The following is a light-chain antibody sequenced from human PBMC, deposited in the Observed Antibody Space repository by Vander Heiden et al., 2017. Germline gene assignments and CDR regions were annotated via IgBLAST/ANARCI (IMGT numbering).Light chain of an antibody. V-gene: IGLV1-44*01. J-gene: IGLJ2*01. Sequence: QSVLTQPPSASGTPGQRVTTACSGSNSNIGTNTVSWYQQLPGTAPKLLIYSNNQRPSGVPDRFSGSKSGTSASLAISGLQSEDEAEYYCATWDDSLNGHVVFGGGTKLTVL. CDR1: NSNIGTNT. CDR3: ATWDDSLNGHVV. CDR2: SNN.